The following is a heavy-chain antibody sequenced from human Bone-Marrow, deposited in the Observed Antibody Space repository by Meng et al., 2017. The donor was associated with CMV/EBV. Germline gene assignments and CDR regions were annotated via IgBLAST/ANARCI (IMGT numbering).Heavy chain of an antibody. Sequence: ASVKVSCKASGYIFTGYYMHWVRQAPGQGLEWMGWINPNSGGTNFAQKFQGRVTMTRDTSINTAYMGLRWLRSDDTAVYYCATGPSTAMVLYYYYYDMDVWGQGTTVTVSS. CDR3: ATGPSTAMVLYYYYYDMDV. D-gene: IGHD5-18*01. J-gene: IGHJ6*01. CDR1: GYIFTGYY. CDR2: INPNSGGT. V-gene: IGHV1-2*02.